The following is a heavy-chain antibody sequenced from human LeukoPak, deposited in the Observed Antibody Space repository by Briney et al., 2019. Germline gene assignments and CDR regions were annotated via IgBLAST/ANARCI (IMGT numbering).Heavy chain of an antibody. V-gene: IGHV3-66*02. J-gene: IGHJ6*03. D-gene: IGHD1-1*01. CDR1: GFTVSSNY. Sequence: QPGGSLRLSCAPSGFTVSSNYMSWVHQAPGKGLEWVSVIYSGGSTYYADSVKGRFTISRDNSKNTLYLQMNSLRAEDTAVYYCASGSRTGTSGYYYYYMDVWGKGTTVTVSS. CDR3: ASGSRTGTSGYYYYYMDV. CDR2: IYSGGST.